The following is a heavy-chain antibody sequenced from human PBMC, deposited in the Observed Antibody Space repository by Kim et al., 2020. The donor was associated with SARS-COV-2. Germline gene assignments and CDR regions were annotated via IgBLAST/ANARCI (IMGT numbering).Heavy chain of an antibody. J-gene: IGHJ4*02. V-gene: IGHV1-2*02. CDR2: INPNSGGT. Sequence: ASVKVSCKASGYTFTGYYMHWVRQAPGQGLEWMGWINPNSGGTNYAQKFQGRVTMTRDTSISTAYMELSRLRSDDTAVYYCARVIFRTGTTYYFDYWGQGTLVTVSS. D-gene: IGHD1-7*01. CDR1: GYTFTGYY. CDR3: ARVIFRTGTTYYFDY.